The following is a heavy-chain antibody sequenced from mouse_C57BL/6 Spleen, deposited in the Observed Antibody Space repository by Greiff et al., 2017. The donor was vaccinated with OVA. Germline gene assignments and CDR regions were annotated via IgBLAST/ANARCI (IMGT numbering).Heavy chain of an antibody. CDR2: INPYNGGT. CDR3: ARKRSSYGYFDV. J-gene: IGHJ1*03. V-gene: IGHV1-19*01. CDR1: GYTFTDYY. D-gene: IGHD1-1*01. Sequence: SGPVLVKPGASVKMSCKASGYTFTDYYMNWVKQSHGKSLEWIGVINPYNGGTSYNQKFKGKATLTVDKSSSTAYMELNSLTSEDSAVYYCARKRSSYGYFDVWGTGTTVTVSS.